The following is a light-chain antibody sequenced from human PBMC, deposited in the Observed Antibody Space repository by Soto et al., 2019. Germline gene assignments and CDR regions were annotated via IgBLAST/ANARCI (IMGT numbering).Light chain of an antibody. Sequence: EIVMTQSPATLSVSPGERATLSCRASQSVSSNLAWYQQKPGQAPRLLFYGASTRATGIPARFNGTGSGTDFTLTISSLQSEDFAVYYCQQSNKWPYTFGQGTKLEIK. CDR2: GAS. CDR1: QSVSSN. CDR3: QQSNKWPYT. V-gene: IGKV3-15*01. J-gene: IGKJ2*01.